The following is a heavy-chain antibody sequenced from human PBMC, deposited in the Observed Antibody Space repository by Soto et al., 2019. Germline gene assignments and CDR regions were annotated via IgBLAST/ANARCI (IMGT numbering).Heavy chain of an antibody. CDR3: ATVDRSVALVGWFDP. V-gene: IGHV1-69*01. Sequence: QVHLEQSGAEVKKPGSSVKVSCKFSGGTFSSYVIIWVRQAPGQGLEWMGGIIPVSGTANYAQKFHGRVWISADAATNAAYMELSSVRFDDTAVYYCATVDRSVALVGWFDPWGQGTLVTVSS. D-gene: IGHD2-8*02. CDR1: GGTFSSYV. CDR2: IIPVSGTA. J-gene: IGHJ5*02.